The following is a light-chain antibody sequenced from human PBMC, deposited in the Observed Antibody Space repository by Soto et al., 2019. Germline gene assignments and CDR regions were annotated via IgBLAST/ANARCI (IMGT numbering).Light chain of an antibody. CDR3: SSYTGSSTLDV. J-gene: IGLJ1*01. CDR1: SSDVGGYNY. CDR2: EVS. Sequence: QSALTQPASVSGSPGQSITISCTGTSSDVGGYNYVSWYQQHPGKAPKLMIHEVSNRPSGVSNRFSGSKSGNTASLTISGLQTEDEADYYCSSYTGSSTLDVFGAGTKVTVL. V-gene: IGLV2-14*01.